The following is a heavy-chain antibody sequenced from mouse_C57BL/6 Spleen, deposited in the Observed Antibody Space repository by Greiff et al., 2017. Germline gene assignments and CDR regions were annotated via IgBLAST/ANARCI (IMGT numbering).Heavy chain of an antibody. V-gene: IGHV2-2*01. J-gene: IGHJ4*01. Sequence: VQLQQSGPGLVQPSQSLSITCTVSGFSLTSYGVHWVRQSPGKGLEWLGVIWSGGSTDYNAAFISRLSISKDNSKSQVFFKMNSLQADDTAIYYCASYYDYDGGYYYAMDYWGQGTSVTVSS. CDR1: GFSLTSYG. CDR2: IWSGGST. CDR3: ASYYDYDGGYYYAMDY. D-gene: IGHD2-4*01.